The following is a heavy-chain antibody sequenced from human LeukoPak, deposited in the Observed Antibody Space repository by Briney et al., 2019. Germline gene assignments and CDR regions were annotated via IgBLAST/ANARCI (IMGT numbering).Heavy chain of an antibody. CDR3: ARPHLGRAFDT. V-gene: IGHV4-34*01. CDR1: GGSFSGDY. D-gene: IGHD3-16*01. J-gene: IGHJ3*02. Sequence: PSETLSLTCAVYGGSFSGDYWNWIRQPPGKGLEWIGEIDHSGSTNYNPSLKSRVTISVDTSKNQFSLKLSSVTAADTAVYYCARPHLGRAFDTWGQGTMVTVSS. CDR2: IDHSGST.